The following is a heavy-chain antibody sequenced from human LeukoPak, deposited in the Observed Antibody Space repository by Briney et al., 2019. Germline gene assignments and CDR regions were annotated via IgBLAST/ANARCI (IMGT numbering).Heavy chain of an antibody. CDR3: ARASRNIAVAGYYFDY. CDR2: IYTSGST. J-gene: IGHJ4*02. CDR1: GGSISSYY. D-gene: IGHD6-19*01. V-gene: IGHV4-4*07. Sequence: SETLSLTCTVSGGSISSYYWSWIRQPAGKGLEWIGRIYTSGSTNYNPSLKSRVIMSVDTSKNQFSLKLSSVTAADTAVYYCARASRNIAVAGYYFDYWGQGTLVTVSS.